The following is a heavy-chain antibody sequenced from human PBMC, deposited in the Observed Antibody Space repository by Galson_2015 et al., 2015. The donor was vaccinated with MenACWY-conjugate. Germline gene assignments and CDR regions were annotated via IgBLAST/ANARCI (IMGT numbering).Heavy chain of an antibody. CDR1: GGSISSSSYF. Sequence: ETLSLTCTVSGGSISSSSYFWGWIRQPPGKGLEWIGTIYYTGSTYYNPSLKSRVTISVDTSKNQFSLRLSSVTAADTAVFYCARHVLAVAPTGWFDPWGQGTLVTVSS. J-gene: IGHJ5*02. D-gene: IGHD6-19*01. V-gene: IGHV4-39*01. CDR3: ARHVLAVAPTGWFDP. CDR2: IYYTGST.